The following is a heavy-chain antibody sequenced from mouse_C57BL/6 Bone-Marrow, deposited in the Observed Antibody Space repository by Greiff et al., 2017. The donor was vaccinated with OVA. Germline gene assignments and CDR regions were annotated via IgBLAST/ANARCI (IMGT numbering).Heavy chain of an antibody. CDR3: ASIRKTNFDV. Sequence: LQESGPGLVQPSQSLSITCTVSGFSLTSYGVHWVRQSPGKGLEWLGVIWSGGSTDYNAAFISRLSISKDNSKSQVFFKMNSLQADDTAIYYCASIRKTNFDVWGTGTTVTVSS. CDR1: GFSLTSYG. D-gene: IGHD1-1*01. CDR2: IWSGGST. V-gene: IGHV2-2*01. J-gene: IGHJ1*03.